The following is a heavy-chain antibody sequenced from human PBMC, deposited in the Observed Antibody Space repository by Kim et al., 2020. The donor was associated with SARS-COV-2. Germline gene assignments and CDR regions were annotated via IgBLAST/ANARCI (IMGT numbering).Heavy chain of an antibody. CDR1: GGSISSSSYY. CDR3: ARSRGASPPDY. CDR2: IYYSGST. V-gene: IGHV4-39*07. J-gene: IGHJ4*02. Sequence: SETLSLTCTVSGGSISSSSYYWGWIRQPPGKGLEWIGSIYYSGSTYYNPSLKSRVTISVDTSKNQFSLKLSTVTAADTAVYYCARSRGASPPDYWGQGTLVTVST. D-gene: IGHD2-2*01.